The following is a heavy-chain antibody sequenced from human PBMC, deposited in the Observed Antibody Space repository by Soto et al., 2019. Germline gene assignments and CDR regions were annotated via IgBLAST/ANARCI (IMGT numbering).Heavy chain of an antibody. V-gene: IGHV1-69*02. Sequence: SVKVSCKASGGTFSSYTISWVRQAPGQGLEWMGRIIPILGIANHAQKFQGRVTNTEDKATSTSYMDVKRLRSEETAVYYCARSLKNRFGRENYNYYDMDVWGKGTTVTGPS. J-gene: IGHJ6*03. CDR1: GGTFSSYT. CDR2: IIPILGIA. CDR3: ARSLKNRFGRENYNYYDMDV. D-gene: IGHD3-10*01.